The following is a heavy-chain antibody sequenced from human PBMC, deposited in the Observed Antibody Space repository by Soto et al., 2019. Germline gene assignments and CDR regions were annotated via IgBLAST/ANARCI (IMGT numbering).Heavy chain of an antibody. V-gene: IGHV3-33*01. CDR2: IWYDGSNK. D-gene: IGHD4-17*01. CDR3: ARSSDPYYGDYGSSY. CDR1: GFTFSSYG. J-gene: IGHJ4*02. Sequence: QVQLVESGGGVVQPGRSLRLSCAASGFTFSSYGMHWVRQAPGKGLEWVAVIWYDGSNKYYADSVKGRFTISRDNSKNTLYLKMNSLRAEDTAVYYWARSSDPYYGDYGSSYWGQGTLVTVSS.